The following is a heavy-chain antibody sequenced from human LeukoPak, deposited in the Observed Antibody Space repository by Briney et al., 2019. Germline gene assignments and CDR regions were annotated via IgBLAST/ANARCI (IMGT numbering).Heavy chain of an antibody. D-gene: IGHD6-19*01. CDR1: GFTFSSNS. V-gene: IGHV3-48*02. CDR3: ARSYSSGWYDAFDI. Sequence: GGSLRLSCSASGFTFSSNSMNWVRQAPGKGLEWVSYISSSSNTIYYADSVKGRFTISRDDAKNSLYLQMNSLRDEDTAVYYCARSYSSGWYDAFDIWGQGTLVTVSS. J-gene: IGHJ3*02. CDR2: ISSSSNTI.